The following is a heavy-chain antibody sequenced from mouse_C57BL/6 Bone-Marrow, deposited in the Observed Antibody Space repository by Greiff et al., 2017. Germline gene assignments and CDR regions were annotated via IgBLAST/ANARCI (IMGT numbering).Heavy chain of an antibody. D-gene: IGHD1-1*01. Sequence: QVQLQQSGAELARPGASVKLSCKASGYTFTSYGISWVKQRTGQGLEWIGEIYPRSGTTYYNEKFKGKATLTADKSSSTAYMELRSLTSEDSAVYFCAKRYGSSSLYAMDYWGQGTSVTVSS. CDR1: GYTFTSYG. CDR3: AKRYGSSSLYAMDY. CDR2: IYPRSGTT. J-gene: IGHJ4*01. V-gene: IGHV1-81*01.